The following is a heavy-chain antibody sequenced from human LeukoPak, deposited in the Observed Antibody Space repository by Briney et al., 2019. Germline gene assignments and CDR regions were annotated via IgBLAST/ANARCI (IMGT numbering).Heavy chain of an antibody. J-gene: IGHJ4*02. CDR3: ARVRYGGNPMGY. D-gene: IGHD4-23*01. V-gene: IGHV3-74*01. Sequence: GSLRLSCAASGFSFSNYWMHWVRQAPGKGLVWVSHINSDGSSASYADSVKGRFTISRDNAKNTLYLQMNSLRAEDTAVYYCARVRYGGNPMGYWGQGTLVTVSS. CDR2: INSDGSSA. CDR1: GFSFSNYW.